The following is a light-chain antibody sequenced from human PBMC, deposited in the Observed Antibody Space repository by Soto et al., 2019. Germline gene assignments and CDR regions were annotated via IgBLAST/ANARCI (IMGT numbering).Light chain of an antibody. J-gene: IGLJ1*01. CDR2: DVS. Sequence: QSALTQPPSASGSPGQSVTISCTGTSSDVGGYNYVSWYQQHPGKAPNLMIYDVSRRPSGVPDRFSGSKSGNTASLTVSGLEAEDDADYYSRSSAGNHIVFGTGTQLTVL. CDR1: SSDVGGYNY. V-gene: IGLV2-8*01. CDR3: RSSAGNHIV.